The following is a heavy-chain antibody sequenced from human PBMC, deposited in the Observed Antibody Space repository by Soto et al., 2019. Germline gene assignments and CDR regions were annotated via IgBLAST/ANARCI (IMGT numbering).Heavy chain of an antibody. J-gene: IGHJ6*02. CDR1: GGTFSDYA. Sequence: QVQLVQSGAEVKKPGSSVKVSCKTSGGTFSDYALSWVRQAPVQGLEWMGGIIPVFRSTTYAQKFQGRVTITADESTSTAYMELSSLTSEDTAIYYCARALYTTAGTVDYFYGMGVWGQGTTVTVSS. CDR2: IIPVFRST. V-gene: IGHV1-69*01. D-gene: IGHD6-13*01. CDR3: ARALYTTAGTVDYFYGMGV.